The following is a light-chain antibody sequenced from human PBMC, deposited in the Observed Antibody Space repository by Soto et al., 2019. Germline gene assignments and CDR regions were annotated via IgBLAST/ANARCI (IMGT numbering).Light chain of an antibody. CDR3: QQYHTWK. V-gene: IGKV1-5*01. CDR1: QSISSW. CDR2: DAS. J-gene: IGKJ1*01. Sequence: DIQMTPSPSTLSASVVDRFTITCRASQSISSWLAWYQQKPGKAPKLLIYDASSLESGVPSRFSGSGSGTEFTLTISSLQPDDFATYYCQQYHTWKCGQGNTGAIK.